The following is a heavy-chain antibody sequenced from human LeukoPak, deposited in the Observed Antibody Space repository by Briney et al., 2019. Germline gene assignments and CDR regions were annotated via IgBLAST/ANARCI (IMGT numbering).Heavy chain of an antibody. V-gene: IGHV1-46*01. Sequence: ASVEVSCKASGYTFTSYCMHWVRQAPGQGLEWMGIINPSGGSTSYAQKFQGRVTMTRDMSTSTVYMELSSLRSEDTAVYYCARAPTEGNYYFDYWGQGTLVTVSS. J-gene: IGHJ4*02. CDR1: GYTFTSYC. CDR3: ARAPTEGNYYFDY. CDR2: INPSGGST.